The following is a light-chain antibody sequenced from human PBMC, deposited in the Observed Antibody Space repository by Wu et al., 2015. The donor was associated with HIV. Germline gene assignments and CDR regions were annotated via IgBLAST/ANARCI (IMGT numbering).Light chain of an antibody. CDR3: QQRSNWPYS. Sequence: EIVLTQSPATLSLSPGERATLSCRASQSVSSYLAWYQQKPGQAPRLLIYDVSNRATGIPARFRGSGSGTDFTLTINSLEPEDFAVYYCQQRSNWPYSFGQGTKLEIK. V-gene: IGKV3-11*01. J-gene: IGKJ2*03. CDR2: DVS. CDR1: QSVSSY.